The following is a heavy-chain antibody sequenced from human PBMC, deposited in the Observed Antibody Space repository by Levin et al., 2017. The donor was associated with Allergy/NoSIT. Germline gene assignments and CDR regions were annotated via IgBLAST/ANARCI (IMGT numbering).Heavy chain of an antibody. CDR1: GFPFDDYG. D-gene: IGHD6-19*01. CDR3: ARNSSGWIHHGFDP. Sequence: GESLKISCAASGFPFDDYGMSWVRQAPGKGLEWVSGINWNGGSTGYADSVKGRFTISRDNGKNSLYLQMNSLRAEDTAFYYCARNSSGWIHHGFDPWGQGTLVTVSS. J-gene: IGHJ5*02. CDR2: INWNGGST. V-gene: IGHV3-20*04.